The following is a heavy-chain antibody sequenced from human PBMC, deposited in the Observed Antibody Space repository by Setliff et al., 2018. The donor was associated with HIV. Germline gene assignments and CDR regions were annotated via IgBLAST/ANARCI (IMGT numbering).Heavy chain of an antibody. V-gene: IGHV4-34*01. D-gene: IGHD3-9*01. Sequence: PSETLSLTCAVYGGSFSGYYWSWIRQTPGRGLEWIGEINHSGTTNDNPSLKSRVTMSVDTSKNQFSLKLTSVTVADTAVYYCARCSYLDWFDYFDSWGQGTLVTVSS. J-gene: IGHJ4*02. CDR2: INHSGTT. CDR1: GGSFSGYY. CDR3: ARCSYLDWFDYFDS.